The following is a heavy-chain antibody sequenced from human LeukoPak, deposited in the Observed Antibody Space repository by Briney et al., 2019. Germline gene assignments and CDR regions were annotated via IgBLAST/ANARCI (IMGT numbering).Heavy chain of an antibody. V-gene: IGHV1-8*01. CDR1: GYTFTSYD. J-gene: IGHJ6*03. CDR3: ARVAGHWNYVNYYYYYYMDV. CDR2: MNPNSGNT. Sequence: ASVKVSCKASGYTFTSYDINWVRQATGQGLEWMGWMNPNSGNTGYAQKFQGRVTMTRNPSISTAYMELGSLGSEDTAVYYCARVAGHWNYVNYYYYYYMDVWGKGTTVTVSS. D-gene: IGHD1-7*01.